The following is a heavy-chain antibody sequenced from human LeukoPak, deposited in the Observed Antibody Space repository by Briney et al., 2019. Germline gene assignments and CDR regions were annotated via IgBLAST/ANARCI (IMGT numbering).Heavy chain of an antibody. CDR1: GFTFSRYA. Sequence: PGGSLRLSCSASGFTFSRYAMHWVRQPPGKGLGYVSAITNNGRSTYYADSVKGRFTISRDNSKNTLYLQMSSLRAEDTAVYYCARDLGDSGYYWGQGTLVTVSS. J-gene: IGHJ4*02. CDR3: ARDLGDSGYY. D-gene: IGHD1-26*01. V-gene: IGHV3-64*04. CDR2: ITNNGRST.